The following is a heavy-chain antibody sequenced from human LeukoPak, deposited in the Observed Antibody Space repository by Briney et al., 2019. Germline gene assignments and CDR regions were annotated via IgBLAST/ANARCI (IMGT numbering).Heavy chain of an antibody. V-gene: IGHV6-1*01. CDR1: GDSVSSNSAA. Sequence: SQTLSLTCAISGDSVSSNSAAWNWIRQSPSRGLEWLGRTYYRSKWYNDYAVSVKSRITINPDTSKNQFSLQLNSVTPEGTAVYYCASEPVSNWGGDSYNYFDYWGQGTLVTVSS. CDR2: TYYRSKWYN. D-gene: IGHD7-27*01. J-gene: IGHJ4*02. CDR3: ASEPVSNWGGDSYNYFDY.